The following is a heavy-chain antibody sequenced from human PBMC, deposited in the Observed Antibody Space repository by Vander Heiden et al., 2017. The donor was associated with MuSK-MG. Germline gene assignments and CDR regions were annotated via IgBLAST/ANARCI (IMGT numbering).Heavy chain of an antibody. V-gene: IGHV3-11*01. J-gene: IGHJ4*02. CDR3: ARVAVIAAAGTVDY. CDR1: GFTFRDYY. D-gene: IGHD6-13*01. CDR2: ISSSGSAV. Sequence: QVQLVESGGGLVKPGGSLRLSCAASGFTFRDYYMSWISQAPEKGLEWVSYISSSGSAVYYADSVKGRFTISRDNAKNSLYLQMNSLTAEDTAVYYCARVAVIAAAGTVDYWGQGTLVTVSS.